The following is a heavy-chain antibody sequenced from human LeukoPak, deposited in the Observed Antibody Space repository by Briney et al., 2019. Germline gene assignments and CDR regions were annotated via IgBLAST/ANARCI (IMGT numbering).Heavy chain of an antibody. CDR3: ARAGIAVAGTRTYYYGMDV. Sequence: SVTVSCKASGGTFSIYAISWVRQAPGQGLEWMGGIIPIFGTANYAQKFQGRVTITADESTSTAYMELSSLRSEDTAVYYCARAGIAVAGTRTYYYGMDVWGQGTTVTVSS. CDR2: IIPIFGTA. CDR1: GGTFSIYA. V-gene: IGHV1-69*13. J-gene: IGHJ6*02. D-gene: IGHD6-19*01.